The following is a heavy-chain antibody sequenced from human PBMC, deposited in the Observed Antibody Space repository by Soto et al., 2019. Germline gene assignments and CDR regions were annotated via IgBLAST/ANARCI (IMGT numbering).Heavy chain of an antibody. Sequence: PGGSLRLSCAASGFTFSSYWMHWVRQAPGKGLVWVSRINRDGSSTNYADSVKGRVTISRDTAKNTLYLQMNSLRAEDTAVYYCAREIATTGEYYFDYWGQGTLVTVS. CDR3: AREIATTGEYYFDY. CDR1: GFTFSSYW. J-gene: IGHJ4*02. V-gene: IGHV3-74*01. D-gene: IGHD6-13*01. CDR2: INRDGSST.